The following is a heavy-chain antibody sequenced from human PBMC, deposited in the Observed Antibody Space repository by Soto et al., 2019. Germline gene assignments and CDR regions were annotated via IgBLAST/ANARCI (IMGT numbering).Heavy chain of an antibody. CDR2: ISSSSSYI. Sequence: GWSLRLSCAASGFTFSSYSMNWVRQAPGKGREWVSSISSSSSYIYYADSVKGRFTISRDNAKNSLYLKMNSLRAEETAVYYCARESGKANDYWGQGTLVTVSS. V-gene: IGHV3-21*01. J-gene: IGHJ4*02. CDR3: ARESGKANDY. CDR1: GFTFSSYS.